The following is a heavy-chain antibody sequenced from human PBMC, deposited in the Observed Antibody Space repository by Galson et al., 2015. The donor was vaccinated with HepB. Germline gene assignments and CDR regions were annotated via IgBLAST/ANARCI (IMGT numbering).Heavy chain of an antibody. CDR1: GFTFSSYS. CDR3: ARVPYGSGSYRLRYYYYGMDV. CDR2: ISSSSSTI. D-gene: IGHD3-10*01. Sequence: SLRLSCAASGFTFSSYSMNWVRQAPGKGLEWVSYISSSSSTIYYADSVKGRFTISRDNAKNSLYLQMNSLRAEDTAVYYCARVPYGSGSYRLRYYYYGMDVWGQGTTVTVSS. J-gene: IGHJ6*02. V-gene: IGHV3-48*04.